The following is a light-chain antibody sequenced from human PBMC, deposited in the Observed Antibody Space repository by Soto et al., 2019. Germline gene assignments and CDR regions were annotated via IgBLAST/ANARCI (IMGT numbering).Light chain of an antibody. V-gene: IGLV1-40*01. CDR1: RSNFGAGYD. Sequence: QSVLTQPPSVSGAPGQRVTISCTGSRSNFGAGYDVHWYQQLPGTAPKLLIYSNSNRPSGVPDRFSGSKSGTAASLAITGLQAEDEADYYCGTWDSSLSADVFGTGTKLTVL. J-gene: IGLJ1*01. CDR3: GTWDSSLSADV. CDR2: SNS.